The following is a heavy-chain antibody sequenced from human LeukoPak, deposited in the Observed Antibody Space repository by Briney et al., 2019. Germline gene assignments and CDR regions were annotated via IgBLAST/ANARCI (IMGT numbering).Heavy chain of an antibody. J-gene: IGHJ4*02. CDR3: ARDEYLWSGYYPNQAFDY. CDR1: GFTFSSNW. Sequence: GVLRLSCAASGFTFSSNWMTWVRQAPGKGLEWVANIKQDGSEKYYVDSVKGRFTISRDNAKKSLYLQMNSLRAEDTAMYYCARDEYLWSGYYPNQAFDYWGQGTLVTVSS. CDR2: IKQDGSEK. D-gene: IGHD3-3*01. V-gene: IGHV3-7*01.